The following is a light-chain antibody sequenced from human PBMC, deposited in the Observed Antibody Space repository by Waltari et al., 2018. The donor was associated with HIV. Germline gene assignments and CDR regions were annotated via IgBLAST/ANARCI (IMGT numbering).Light chain of an antibody. CDR3: SSYTSSSTLYV. CDR1: RSDVGGYNY. CDR2: VVS. Sequence: QSALTQPASVYGSPGQSLTISCTVPRSDVGGYNYVSGYQQHTGKAPKRLISVVSNLPSGVTNRFSGSKSGNTASLTISGLQVEDEADYYCSSYTSSSTLYVFGTGTKVTVL. V-gene: IGLV2-14*01. J-gene: IGLJ1*01.